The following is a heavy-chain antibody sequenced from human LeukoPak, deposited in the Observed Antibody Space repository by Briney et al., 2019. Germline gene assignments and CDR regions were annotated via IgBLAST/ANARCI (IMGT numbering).Heavy chain of an antibody. CDR3: ARRRYDFWSGSQLDY. J-gene: IGHJ4*02. CDR2: ISAYNGNT. D-gene: IGHD3-3*01. CDR1: GYTFTSYG. Sequence: ASVKVSCKASGYTFTSYGISWVRQAPGQGLEWMGWISAYNGNTNYAQKFQGRVTMTRDTSISTAYMELSRLRSDDTAVYYCARRRYDFWSGSQLDYWGQGTLVTVSS. V-gene: IGHV1-18*01.